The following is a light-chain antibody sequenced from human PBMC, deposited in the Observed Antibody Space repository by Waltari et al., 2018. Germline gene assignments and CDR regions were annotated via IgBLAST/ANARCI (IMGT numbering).Light chain of an antibody. J-gene: IGLJ3*02. Sequence: QSVLTQPPSASGTPGQRVTISCSGSNSNIGSNPVSWYQQFPGTAPKLVIYKNEQRPSGVPDRFSASNAGTAASLAISGLRSEDEADYYCAAWDDSPIGQVFGGGTKVTVL. CDR2: KNE. CDR3: AAWDDSPIGQV. CDR1: NSNIGSNP. V-gene: IGLV1-47*01.